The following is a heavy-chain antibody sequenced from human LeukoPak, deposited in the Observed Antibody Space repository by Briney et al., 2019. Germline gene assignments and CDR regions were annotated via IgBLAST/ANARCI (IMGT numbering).Heavy chain of an antibody. J-gene: IGHJ4*02. V-gene: IGHV4-31*03. D-gene: IGHD4-23*01. CDR2: IYYSGST. CDR1: GGSLSSGGYY. CDR3: ARGRGGNSNY. Sequence: SQTLSLTCTVSGGSLSSGGYYWSWIRQHPGTGLEWIGYIYYSGSTYYNPSLKSRVTISVDTSKNQFSLKLSSVTAAGTAVYYCARGRGGNSNYWGQGTLVTVSS.